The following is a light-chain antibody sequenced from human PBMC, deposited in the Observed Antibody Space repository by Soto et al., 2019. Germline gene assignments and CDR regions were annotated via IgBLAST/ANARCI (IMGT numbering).Light chain of an antibody. J-gene: IGKJ2*01. V-gene: IGKV3-20*01. CDR1: QSVSSSY. CDR3: QQYGSSPPWYT. CDR2: GAS. Sequence: EIVLTQPPGPLSLSPGARATLSCRASQSVSSSYLAWYQQKPGQAPRLLIYGASSRATGIPDRYSGSGSGTDFTLTISRMEQEDFAVYYCQQYGSSPPWYTFGQGPKLEIK.